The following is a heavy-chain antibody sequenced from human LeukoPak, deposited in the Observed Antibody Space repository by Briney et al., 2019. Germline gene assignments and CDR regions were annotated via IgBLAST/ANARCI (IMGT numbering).Heavy chain of an antibody. V-gene: IGHV4-59*01. CDR1: GGSISSYY. D-gene: IGHD2-8*01. Sequence: PSETLSLTCTVSGGSISSYYWSWIRQPPGKGLEWIGYIYYSGSTNYNPSLKSRVTISVDTSKNQFSLKLSSVTAADTAVYYCAGVQWGTYAFDIWGQGTMVTVSS. CDR2: IYYSGST. CDR3: AGVQWGTYAFDI. J-gene: IGHJ3*02.